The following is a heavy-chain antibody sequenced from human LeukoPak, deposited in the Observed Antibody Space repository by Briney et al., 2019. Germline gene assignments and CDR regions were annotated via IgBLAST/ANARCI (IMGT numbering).Heavy chain of an antibody. D-gene: IGHD2-2*01. Sequence: GGSLRLSCVASGFTFTNYWMTWVRQAPGKGLEWVANIKQDQSEKWHVASVKGRFTVSRDNAKNSMYLQMNSLRAEDTAIYYCARSVEEGYCSETSCYAGYWGRGTLVTVSS. J-gene: IGHJ4*02. V-gene: IGHV3-7*03. CDR2: IKQDQSEK. CDR3: ARSVEEGYCSETSCYAGY. CDR1: GFTFTNYW.